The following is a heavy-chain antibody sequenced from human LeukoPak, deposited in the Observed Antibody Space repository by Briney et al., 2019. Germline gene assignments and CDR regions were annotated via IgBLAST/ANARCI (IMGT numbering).Heavy chain of an antibody. CDR2: INHSGST. Sequence: SETLSLTCTVYGGSFSGYYWSWIRQPPGKGLEWIGEINHSGSTDYNPSLKSRVTISVDTSKNQFSLKLNSVTAADTAVFYCARGGTVTKRAPTRHLWYFDYWGQGTLVTVSS. D-gene: IGHD4-17*01. CDR3: ARGGTVTKRAPTRHLWYFDY. CDR1: GGSFSGYY. V-gene: IGHV4-34*01. J-gene: IGHJ4*02.